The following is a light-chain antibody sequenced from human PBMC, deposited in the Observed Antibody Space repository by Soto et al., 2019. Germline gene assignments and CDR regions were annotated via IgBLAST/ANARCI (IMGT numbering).Light chain of an antibody. CDR1: QTISNW. J-gene: IGKJ1*01. CDR2: DAS. CDR3: QHYNSYSEA. Sequence: DVQMTQSPSTLSASVGDRVTITCRASQTISNWLAWYQQRPGKAPQLLISDASRLESGVPSRLSGSGSGTEFTLTISSLQPDDFATYYCQHYNSYSEAFGQGTKVDIK. V-gene: IGKV1-5*01.